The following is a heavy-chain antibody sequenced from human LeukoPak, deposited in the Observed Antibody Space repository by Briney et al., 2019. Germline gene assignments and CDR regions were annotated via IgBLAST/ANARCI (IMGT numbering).Heavy chain of an antibody. J-gene: IGHJ6*03. D-gene: IGHD5-18*01. CDR2: FVPIFGTT. Sequence: SVKVSCKASGGTLSSYVFNWVRQAPGQGLEWMGRFVPIFGTTNHAQKFQDRVTFTADKSTSTVYMELSSLRSDDTAVYYCATGDTPTVFYMDVWAKGTTVTVSS. CDR3: ATGDTPTVFYMDV. V-gene: IGHV1-69*06. CDR1: GGTLSSYV.